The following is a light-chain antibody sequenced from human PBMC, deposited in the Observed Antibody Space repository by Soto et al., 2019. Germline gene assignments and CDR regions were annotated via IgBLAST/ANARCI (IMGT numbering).Light chain of an antibody. CDR1: QSVSSS. CDR3: QQYNNWPPIT. V-gene: IGKV3D-15*01. CDR2: GAS. Sequence: ETVMTQSPATLSVSPGERATLSCWASQSVSSSFLAWYQQKPGQAPRLLIYGASSRATGIPDRFSGSGSGTDFTLTISSLQSEDFAVYYCQQYNNWPPITFGQGTRLEIK. J-gene: IGKJ5*01.